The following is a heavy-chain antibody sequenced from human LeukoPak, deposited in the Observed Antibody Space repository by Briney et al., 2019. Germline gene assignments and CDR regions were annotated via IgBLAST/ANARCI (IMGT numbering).Heavy chain of an antibody. V-gene: IGHV4-38-2*02. CDR3: ARDPRWLTPDCTSTSCYENYFDP. CDR1: GYSISSGYQ. CDR2: IYHTGSA. J-gene: IGHJ5*02. Sequence: PSDTLSLTCVVSGYSISSGYQWAWIRRSPGKGLEWIGSIYHTGSAHYNPSLQSRVTISVDTSNNQLSLRLNSVTAADTAVYYCARDPRWLTPDCTSTSCYENYFDPWGQGTLVTVSS. D-gene: IGHD2-2*01.